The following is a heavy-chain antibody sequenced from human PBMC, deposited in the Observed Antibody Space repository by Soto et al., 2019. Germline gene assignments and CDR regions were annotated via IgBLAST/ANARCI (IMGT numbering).Heavy chain of an antibody. V-gene: IGHV4-39*01. CDR3: ARRGYCSSTSCYGSWFDP. J-gene: IGHJ5*02. CDR1: GGSISSSSYY. CDR2: IYYSGST. D-gene: IGHD2-2*01. Sequence: QLQLQESGPGLVKPSETLSLTCTVSGGSISSSSYYWAWIRQPPGKGLEWIGSIYYSGSTYYNPSLKSRVTISVDTSKNQFSLELSSVTAADTAVYYCARRGYCSSTSCYGSWFDPWGQGTLVTVSS.